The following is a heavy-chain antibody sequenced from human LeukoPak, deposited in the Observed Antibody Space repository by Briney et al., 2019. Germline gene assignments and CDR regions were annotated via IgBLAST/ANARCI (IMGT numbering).Heavy chain of an antibody. Sequence: AXVKVSCKASGYTFTGYYMHWVRQAPGQGPEWMGRINPNSGGTNYAQKFQGRVTMTRDTSISTAYMELSRLRSDDTAVYYCARDAIYGSGSYSPRPSKFDPWGQGTLVTVSS. J-gene: IGHJ5*02. CDR2: INPNSGGT. D-gene: IGHD3-10*01. V-gene: IGHV1-2*06. CDR1: GYTFTGYY. CDR3: ARDAIYGSGSYSPRPSKFDP.